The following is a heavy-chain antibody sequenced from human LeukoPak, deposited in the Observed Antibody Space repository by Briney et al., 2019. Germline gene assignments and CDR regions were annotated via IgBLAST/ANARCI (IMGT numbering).Heavy chain of an antibody. J-gene: IGHJ6*02. CDR2: IYYSGST. Sequence: PSETLPLTCTVSGGSISSYYWSWIRQPPGKGLEWIGYIYYSGSTNYNPSLKSRVTISVDTSKNQFSLKLSSVTAADTAVYYCARELDYYGMDVWGQGTTVTVSS. CDR1: GGSISSYY. V-gene: IGHV4-59*01. CDR3: ARELDYYGMDV.